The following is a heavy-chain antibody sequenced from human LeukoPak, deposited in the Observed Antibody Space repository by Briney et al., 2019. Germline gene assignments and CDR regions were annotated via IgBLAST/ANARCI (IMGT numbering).Heavy chain of an antibody. Sequence: ASVKVSCKVSGYTLTELSMHWVRQAPGKGLEWMGGFDPEDGETIYAQKFQGRVTMTEDTSTDTAYMELSSLRSEDTAVYYCAVRSNKQQLGENYFDYWGQGTLVTVSS. CDR2: FDPEDGET. V-gene: IGHV1-24*01. CDR3: AVRSNKQQLGENYFDY. CDR1: GYTLTELS. D-gene: IGHD6-13*01. J-gene: IGHJ4*02.